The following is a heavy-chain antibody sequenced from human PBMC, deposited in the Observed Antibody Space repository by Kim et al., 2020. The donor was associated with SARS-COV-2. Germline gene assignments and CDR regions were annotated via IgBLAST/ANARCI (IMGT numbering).Heavy chain of an antibody. CDR2: IRSKANSYAT. D-gene: IGHD1-26*01. Sequence: GGSLRLSCAASGFTFSGSAMHWVRQASGKGLEWVGHIRSKANSYATAYAASVKGRFTISRDDSKNTAYLQMNSLKTEDTAVYYCTRPGATAAFDIWGQGTMVTVSS. V-gene: IGHV3-73*01. CDR1: GFTFSGSA. CDR3: TRPGATAAFDI. J-gene: IGHJ3*02.